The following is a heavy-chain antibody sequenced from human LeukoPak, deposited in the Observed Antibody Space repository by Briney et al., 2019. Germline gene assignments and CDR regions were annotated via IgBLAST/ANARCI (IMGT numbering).Heavy chain of an antibody. CDR2: IYYSGST. V-gene: IGHV4-39*01. CDR3: ARAAAAAYYYYYYYMDV. D-gene: IGHD6-13*01. J-gene: IGHJ6*03. CDR1: SGSISSSSYY. Sequence: PSETLSLTCTVSSGSISSSSYYWGWIRQPPGKGLEWIGSIYYSGSTYYNPSLKSRVTISVDTSKNQFSLKLSSVTAADTAVYYCARAAAAAYYYYYYYMDVWGKGTTATISS.